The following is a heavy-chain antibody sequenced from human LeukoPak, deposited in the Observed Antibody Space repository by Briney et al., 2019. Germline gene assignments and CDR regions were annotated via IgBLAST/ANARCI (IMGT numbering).Heavy chain of an antibody. CDR2: IYHSGST. Sequence: SETLSLTCTVSGGSISSGGYYWSWIRQPPGKGLEWIGYIYHSGSTYYNPSLKSRVTTSVDRSKNQFSLKLSSVTAADTAVYYCARHTYDFRSDKPSAVYDYWGQGTLVTVSS. J-gene: IGHJ4*02. CDR1: GGSISSGGYY. CDR3: ARHTYDFRSDKPSAVYDY. V-gene: IGHV4-30-2*01. D-gene: IGHD3-3*01.